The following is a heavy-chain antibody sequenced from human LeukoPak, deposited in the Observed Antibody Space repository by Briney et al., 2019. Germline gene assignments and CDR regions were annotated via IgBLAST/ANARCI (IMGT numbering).Heavy chain of an antibody. Sequence: SEPLSLTCIVASGSISGQCWGWIRQSPGKALEWIGSVEDSGPTRYNPSLRGRVSLSVDASQKQFSLRLSSVTAADTAMYYCARGYFGPGDYFDNWGQGALVTVAS. CDR2: VEDSGPT. D-gene: IGHD3-22*01. V-gene: IGHV4-59*11. CDR1: SGSISGQC. J-gene: IGHJ4*02. CDR3: ARGYFGPGDYFDN.